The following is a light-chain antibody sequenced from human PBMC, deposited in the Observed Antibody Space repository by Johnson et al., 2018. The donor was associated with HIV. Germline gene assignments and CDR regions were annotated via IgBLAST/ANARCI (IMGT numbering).Light chain of an antibody. CDR3: GTWDSSLSAFYV. CDR2: ENN. Sequence: QSVLTQPHSVSAAPGQKVTISCSGSSSNIGNNYVSWYQQLPGTAPKLLIYENNKRPSGIPDRFSGSKSGTSATLGITGLQTGDEADYYCGTWDSSLSAFYVVGTGTKVTVL. V-gene: IGLV1-51*02. J-gene: IGLJ1*01. CDR1: SSNIGNNY.